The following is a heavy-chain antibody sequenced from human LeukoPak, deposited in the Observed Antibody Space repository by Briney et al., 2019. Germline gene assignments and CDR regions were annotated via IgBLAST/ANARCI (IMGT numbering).Heavy chain of an antibody. D-gene: IGHD5-24*01. V-gene: IGHV3-7*01. CDR1: GFTFSSYW. J-gene: IGHJ4*02. CDR2: IKQDGSEK. CDR3: ARDRLSRDGYNSFDY. Sequence: PGGSLRLSCAASGFTFSSYWMSWVSQAPGKGMEWVAKIKQDGSEKYYVDSVKGRFTISRDNAKNSLYLQINSLRAEDTPVYYCARDRLSRDGYNSFDYWGQGTLVTVSS.